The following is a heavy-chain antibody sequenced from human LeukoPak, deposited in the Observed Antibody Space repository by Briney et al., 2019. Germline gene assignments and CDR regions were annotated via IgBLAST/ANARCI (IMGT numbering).Heavy chain of an antibody. Sequence: GGSLRLSCAASGFTFSSYAMSWVRQAPGKGLEWVSAISGSGGSTYYADSVKGRFTISRDNSKNTLYLQMNSLRAEDTAVYYCAKDGRTYYYGSGSYYPHDYWGQGTLVTVSS. CDR2: ISGSGGST. J-gene: IGHJ4*02. CDR1: GFTFSSYA. CDR3: AKDGRTYYYGSGSYYPHDY. V-gene: IGHV3-23*01. D-gene: IGHD3-10*01.